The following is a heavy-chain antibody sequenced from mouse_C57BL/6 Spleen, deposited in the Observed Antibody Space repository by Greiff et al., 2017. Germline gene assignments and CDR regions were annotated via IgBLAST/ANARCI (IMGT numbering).Heavy chain of an antibody. D-gene: IGHD1-1*01. CDR3: ITTVVARAY. CDR1: GFNIKDDY. Sequence: EVQLQQSGAELVRPGASVKLSCTASGFNIKDDYMHWVKQRPEQGLEWIGWIDPENGDTEYASKFQGKATITADTSSNTAYLQLSSLTSEATAVYSCITTVVARAYWGQGTTLTVSS. J-gene: IGHJ2*01. V-gene: IGHV14-4*01. CDR2: IDPENGDT.